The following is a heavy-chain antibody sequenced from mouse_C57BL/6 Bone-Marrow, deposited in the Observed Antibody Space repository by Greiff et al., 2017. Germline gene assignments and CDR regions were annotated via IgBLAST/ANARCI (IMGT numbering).Heavy chain of an antibody. Sequence: VKLMESGPGLVQPSQSLSITCTVSDFSLTNYGVHWVRQSPGKGLEWLGLIWSGGITDYNAAFISRLSISKDNSKSQVFFKMNSLQTNDTAIYYCARKENPLGTMDYWGQGTSVTVSS. CDR2: IWSGGIT. CDR1: DFSLTNYG. V-gene: IGHV2-2*02. J-gene: IGHJ4*01. CDR3: ARKENPLGTMDY.